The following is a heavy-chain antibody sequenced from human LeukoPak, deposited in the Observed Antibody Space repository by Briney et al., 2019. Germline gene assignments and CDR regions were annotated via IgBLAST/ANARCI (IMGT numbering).Heavy chain of an antibody. CDR1: GFTFSDYY. CDR3: ARDVGQYYFDS. CDR2: IISSGTTI. V-gene: IGHV3-11*04. D-gene: IGHD2-15*01. Sequence: GGSLRLSCAASGFTFSDYYMSWIRQAPGKGLEWITYIISSGTTIDYADSVKGRFTISRDNAKKSLYLQMNSLRAEDTAVYYCARDVGQYYFDSWGQGTLVTVSS. J-gene: IGHJ4*02.